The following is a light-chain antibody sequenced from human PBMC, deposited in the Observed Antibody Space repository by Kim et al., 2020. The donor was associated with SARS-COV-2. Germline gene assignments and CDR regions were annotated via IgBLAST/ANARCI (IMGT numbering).Light chain of an antibody. J-gene: IGKJ3*01. CDR1: QGISSY. CDR3: QQLNSFPPV. Sequence: ASVGDRVTSTCRASQGISSYLAWYQQIPGKAPNLLIYDATTLQSGVPSRFSGGGSGTDFTLTISSLQPEDFATYYCQQLNSFPPVFGPGTKVDIK. CDR2: DAT. V-gene: IGKV1-9*01.